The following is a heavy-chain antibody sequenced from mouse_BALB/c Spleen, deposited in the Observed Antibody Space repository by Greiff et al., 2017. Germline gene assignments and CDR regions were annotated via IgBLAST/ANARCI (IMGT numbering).Heavy chain of an antibody. CDR3: ARSTTIGTTRYYAMDD. V-gene: IGHV1S81*02. CDR1: GYTFTSYW. D-gene: IGHD2-14*01. J-gene: IGHJ4*01. CDR2: INPSNGRT. Sequence: VQLQQSGAELVKPGASVKLSCKASGYTFTSYWMHWVKQRPGQGLEWIGEINPSNGRTNYNEKFKSKATLTVDKSSSTAYMQLSSLTSEDSAVYYCARSTTIGTTRYYAMDDWGQGTSVTVSS.